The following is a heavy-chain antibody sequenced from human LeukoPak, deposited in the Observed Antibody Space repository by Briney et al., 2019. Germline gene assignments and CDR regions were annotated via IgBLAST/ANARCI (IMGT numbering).Heavy chain of an antibody. D-gene: IGHD3-16*01. CDR1: GGSISSILYY. J-gene: IGHJ4*02. V-gene: IGHV4-39*01. CDR2: IYSSGST. Sequence: PSETLSLTCTVSGGSISSILYYWGWIRQPPGKGLEWVGSIYSSGSTYYNPSLKSRVTISLDTSKNQLSLKLNSVAAADTAVYYCARAIRLGELRDWGQGALVTVSS. CDR3: ARAIRLGELRD.